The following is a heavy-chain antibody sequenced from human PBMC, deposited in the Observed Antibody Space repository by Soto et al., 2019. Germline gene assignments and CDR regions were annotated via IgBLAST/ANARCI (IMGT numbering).Heavy chain of an antibody. V-gene: IGHV3-23*01. CDR2: ISGSGGST. J-gene: IGHJ4*02. Sequence: PGGSLRLSCAASGFTFSSYAMSWVRQAPGKGLEWVSAISGSGGSTYYADSVKGRFTISRDNSKNTLYLQMNSLRAEDTAVYYCAKGHDYGDYVSSFDYWGQGTLVTVSS. CDR1: GFTFSSYA. D-gene: IGHD4-17*01. CDR3: AKGHDYGDYVSSFDY.